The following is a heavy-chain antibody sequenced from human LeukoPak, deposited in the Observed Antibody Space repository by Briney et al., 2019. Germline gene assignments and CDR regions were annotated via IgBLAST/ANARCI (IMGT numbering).Heavy chain of an antibody. J-gene: IGHJ5*02. Sequence: GGSLRLSCAASGFTFSNFGMNWVRQAPGKGLEWISSISSSSSYIHYADSVKGRFTISRDNAKNSLYLQMNSLRAEDTAVYFCGRVNFQLLVGWFDPWGQGTLVTVSS. V-gene: IGHV3-21*01. D-gene: IGHD1-26*01. CDR2: ISSSSSYI. CDR3: GRVNFQLLVGWFDP. CDR1: GFTFSNFG.